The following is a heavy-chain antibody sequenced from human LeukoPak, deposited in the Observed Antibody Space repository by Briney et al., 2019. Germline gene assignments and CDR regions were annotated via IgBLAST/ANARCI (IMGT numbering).Heavy chain of an antibody. CDR3: VSSYGGYVLDY. D-gene: IGHD5-12*01. V-gene: IGHV4-38-2*01. Sequence: SETLSLTCSVSGYSITTGYYWGWLRQPPGKGLEWIGSIYHSGSAYYNPSLKSRVTVSVDTSKNQFSLKLSSVTATDTAVYYCVSSYGGYVLDYWGQGTLVIVSS. CDR1: GYSITTGYY. CDR2: IYHSGSA. J-gene: IGHJ4*02.